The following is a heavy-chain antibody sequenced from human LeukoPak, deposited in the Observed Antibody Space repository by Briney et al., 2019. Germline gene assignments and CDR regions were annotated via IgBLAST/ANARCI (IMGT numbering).Heavy chain of an antibody. CDR1: GGSNTNYY. Sequence: PSETLSLTCTVSGGSNTNYYWSWTRQPPGKGLEWIGYIYYSGSTNYNPSLRSRVTISVDMSKNQFSLRLTSVTAADTALYYCARAPAGPPYYYMDVWGKGTTVTVSS. J-gene: IGHJ6*03. CDR3: ARAPAGPPYYYMDV. CDR2: IYYSGST. V-gene: IGHV4-59*12.